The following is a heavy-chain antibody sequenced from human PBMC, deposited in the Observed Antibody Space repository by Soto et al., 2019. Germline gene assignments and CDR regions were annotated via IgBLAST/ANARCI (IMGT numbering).Heavy chain of an antibody. Sequence: GGSLRLSCAAPGFTFSSYSMNWVRQAPGKGLEWVSSISSSSSYIYYADSVKGRFTISRDNAKNSLYLQMNSLRAEDTAVYYCARDAVLEWLLSVRYGAFDIWGQGTMVTVSS. J-gene: IGHJ3*02. CDR1: GFTFSSYS. CDR2: ISSSSSYI. D-gene: IGHD3-3*01. CDR3: ARDAVLEWLLSVRYGAFDI. V-gene: IGHV3-21*01.